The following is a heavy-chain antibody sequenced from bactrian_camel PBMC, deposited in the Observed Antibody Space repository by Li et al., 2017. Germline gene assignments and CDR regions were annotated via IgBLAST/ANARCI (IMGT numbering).Heavy chain of an antibody. CDR1: GATYGSKY. D-gene: IGHD5*01. J-gene: IGHJ4*01. V-gene: IGHV3S40*01. CDR2: IATGGATT. CDR3: AAGVGLVLRALRADSYKY. Sequence: QLVESGGGSVQAGGSLRLSCAVSGATYGSKYMGWFRQAPGKEREGVAHIATGGATTYYAASVKGRFTISQDNAKNTVYLQMNSLKPEDTAMYYCAAGVGLVLRALRADSYKYWGQGTQVTVS.